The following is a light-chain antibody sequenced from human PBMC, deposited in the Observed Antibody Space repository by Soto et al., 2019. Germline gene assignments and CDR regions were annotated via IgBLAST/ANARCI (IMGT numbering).Light chain of an antibody. CDR3: QQYGSSLRT. CDR1: QSVSSY. Sequence: EIVLTQSPGTLSLSPGERATRACRASQSVSSYLAWYQQKPGQGHRPLIYGASSRATGIPDRFSGSGSGTDFTLTISRLEPEDFAVYYCQQYGSSLRTFGQGTKVEIK. CDR2: GAS. J-gene: IGKJ1*01. V-gene: IGKV3-20*01.